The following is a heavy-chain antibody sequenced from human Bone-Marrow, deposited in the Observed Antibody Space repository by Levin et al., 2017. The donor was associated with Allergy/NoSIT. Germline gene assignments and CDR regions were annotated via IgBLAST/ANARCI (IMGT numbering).Heavy chain of an antibody. V-gene: IGHV3-30-3*01. Sequence: PGGSLRLSCAASGFTFSSYAMHWVRQAPGKGLEWVAVISYDGSNKYYADSVKGRFTISRDNSKNTLYLQMNSLRAEDTAVYYCARDFLKFGLLNYFDYWGQGTLVTVSS. CDR3: ARDFLKFGLLNYFDY. J-gene: IGHJ4*02. D-gene: IGHD1-26*01. CDR2: ISYDGSNK. CDR1: GFTFSSYA.